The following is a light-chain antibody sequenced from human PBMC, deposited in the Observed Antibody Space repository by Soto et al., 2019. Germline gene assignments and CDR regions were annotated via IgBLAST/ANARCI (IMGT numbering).Light chain of an antibody. CDR2: GAS. Sequence: DIQMTPSPSSLSASIGDIITITCRASQSISTYLNWYQQKPGKAPKLLIYGASTLQNGVPSRFSGSGSATDYTLTISGLQPEDFATYYCQQSFITPPLTFGGGTKVEMK. V-gene: IGKV1-39*01. CDR1: QSISTY. CDR3: QQSFITPPLT. J-gene: IGKJ4*01.